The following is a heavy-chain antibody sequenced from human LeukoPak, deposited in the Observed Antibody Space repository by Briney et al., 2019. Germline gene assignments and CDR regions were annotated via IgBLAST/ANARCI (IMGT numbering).Heavy chain of an antibody. D-gene: IGHD3-9*01. CDR1: GGSISSYY. CDR2: IYYSGST. CDR3: ARQDDILTGYPNWFDP. Sequence: SETLSLTCTVSGGSISSYYWSWIRQPPGKGLEWIGYIYYSGSTNYNPSLKSRVIISVDTSKNQFSLKLSSVTAADTAVYYCARQDDILTGYPNWFDPWGQGTLVTVSS. V-gene: IGHV4-59*08. J-gene: IGHJ5*02.